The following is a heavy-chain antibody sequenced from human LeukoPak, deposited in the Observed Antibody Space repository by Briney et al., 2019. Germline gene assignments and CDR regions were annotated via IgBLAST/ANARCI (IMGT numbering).Heavy chain of an antibody. CDR3: ARGSRRPAFYFDY. Sequence: SETLSLTCAVYGGSFSGYYWSWIRQPPGKGLEWIGEINHSGSTNYNPSLKSRVTISVDTSKNQFSLKLNSVTAADTAVYYCARGSRRPAFYFDYWGQGTLVTVSS. D-gene: IGHD2-15*01. CDR1: GGSFSGYY. CDR2: INHSGST. V-gene: IGHV4-34*01. J-gene: IGHJ4*02.